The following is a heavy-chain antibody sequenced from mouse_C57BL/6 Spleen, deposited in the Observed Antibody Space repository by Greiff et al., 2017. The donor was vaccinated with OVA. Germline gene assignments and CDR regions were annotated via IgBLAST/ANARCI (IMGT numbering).Heavy chain of an antibody. V-gene: IGHV1-64*01. CDR3: ARCFTTVVASGFDY. CDR1: GYTFTSYW. Sequence: QVQLQQPGAELVKPGASVKLSCKASGYTFTSYWMHWVKQRPGQGLEWIGMINPNSGSTNYNEKFKSKATLTVDKSSSTAYMQLSSLTSEDSAVYYCARCFTTVVASGFDYWGQGTTLTVSS. D-gene: IGHD1-1*01. CDR2: INPNSGST. J-gene: IGHJ2*01.